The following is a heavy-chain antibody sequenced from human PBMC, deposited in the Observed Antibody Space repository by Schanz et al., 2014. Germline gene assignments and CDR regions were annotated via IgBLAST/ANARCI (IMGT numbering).Heavy chain of an antibody. V-gene: IGHV3-48*01. Sequence: EVQLVESGGGLIQPGGSLRLSCAASGFGFSSYSMNWVRQAPGKGLEWVSYISGSSRTIYYADSMKGRFTVSRDNAENALYLQMNSLRAEDTGLYFCARGCSGSHYRLDYWGQGTLVAVSS. D-gene: IGHD1-26*01. J-gene: IGHJ4*02. CDR2: ISGSSRTI. CDR3: ARGCSGSHYRLDY. CDR1: GFGFSSYS.